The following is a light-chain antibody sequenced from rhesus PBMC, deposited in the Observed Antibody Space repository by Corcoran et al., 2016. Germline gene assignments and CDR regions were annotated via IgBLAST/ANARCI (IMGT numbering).Light chain of an antibody. J-gene: IGLJ6*01. CDR1: SSDIGGYNY. CDR3: SSYAGSNTYV. Sequence: QAALTQPRSVSGSPGQSVTISCPGTSSDIGGYNYVSWYQHHPGTAPKLMIYEVSKRPSGVSDRFSGSKSGNTASLTISGLQAEDEADYYCSSYAGSNTYVFGSGTKLTV. V-gene: IGLV2-32*02. CDR2: EVS.